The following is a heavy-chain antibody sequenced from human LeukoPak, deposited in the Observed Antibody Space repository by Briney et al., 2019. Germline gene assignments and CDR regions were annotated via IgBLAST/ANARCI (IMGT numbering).Heavy chain of an antibody. CDR1: GGSISSYY. D-gene: IGHD3-3*01. CDR3: ARGDFWSGYYSDN. V-gene: IGHV4-4*07. J-gene: IGHJ4*02. CDR2: IYTSGST. Sequence: KPSETLSLTCTVSGGSISSYYWSWVRQPAGKGLEWIGSIYTSGSTNYNPSLKCRVTMSVDTSKNQFSLKLSSVTAADTAVYYCARGDFWSGYYSDNWGQGTLVTVSS.